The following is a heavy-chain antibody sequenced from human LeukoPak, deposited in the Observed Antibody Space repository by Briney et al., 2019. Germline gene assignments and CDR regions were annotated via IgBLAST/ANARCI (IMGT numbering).Heavy chain of an antibody. D-gene: IGHD2-21*01. CDR1: GFTVFSDN. CDR3: AKRSRGYYDY. Sequence: GGSLRLSCAASGFTVFSDNMSWVRQSPGKGLEWVSVVYSGDDGTNYAESVRGRFTISRDNSKNTVYLQMNSLRVEDTGVYYCAKRSRGYYDYWGQGTLVNVSS. CDR2: VYSGDDGT. V-gene: IGHV3-66*02. J-gene: IGHJ4*02.